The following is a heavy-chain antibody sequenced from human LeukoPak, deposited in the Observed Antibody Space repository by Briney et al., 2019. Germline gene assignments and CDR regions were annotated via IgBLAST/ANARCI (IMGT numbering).Heavy chain of an antibody. J-gene: IGHJ3*02. CDR3: ARVRYSRPFDALDI. CDR2: INHSGST. Sequence: SETLSLTCAVHGGSFSGYYWSWIRQPPGKGLEWIGEINHSGSTNYNPSLKSRVTISVDTSKNQFSLKVSSVTAADTAVYYCARVRYSRPFDALDIWGQGARVTVSS. V-gene: IGHV4-34*01. CDR1: GGSFSGYY. D-gene: IGHD2-21*01.